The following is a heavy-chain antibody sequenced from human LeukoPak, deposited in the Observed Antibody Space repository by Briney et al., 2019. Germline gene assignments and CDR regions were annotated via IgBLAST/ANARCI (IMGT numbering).Heavy chain of an antibody. CDR3: ATLSVYGDLDY. J-gene: IGHJ4*02. CDR2: ISSSSGYI. D-gene: IGHD4-17*01. CDR1: GGSFSGYY. Sequence: PSETLSLTCAVYGGSFSGYYWSWIRQPPGKGLEWVSSISSSSGYIYYADSVKGRFTISRDNAKNSLYLQMNTLRAEDTAVYYCATLSVYGDLDYWGQGTLVTVSS. V-gene: IGHV3-21*01.